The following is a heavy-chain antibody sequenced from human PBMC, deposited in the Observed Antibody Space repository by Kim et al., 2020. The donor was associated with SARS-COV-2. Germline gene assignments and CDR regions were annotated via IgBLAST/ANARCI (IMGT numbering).Heavy chain of an antibody. D-gene: IGHD3-3*01. CDR1: GGSISSSSYY. V-gene: IGHV4-39*01. J-gene: IGHJ4*02. CDR3: ARRRVVNHTYYFDY. Sequence: SETLSLTCTVSGGSISSSSYYWGWIRQPPGKGLEWIGSIYYSGSTYYNPSLKSRVTISVDTSKNQFSLKLSSVTAADTAVYYCARRRVVNHTYYFDYWGQGTLVTVSS. CDR2: IYYSGST.